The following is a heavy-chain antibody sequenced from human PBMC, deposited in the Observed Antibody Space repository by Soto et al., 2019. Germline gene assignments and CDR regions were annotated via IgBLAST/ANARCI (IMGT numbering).Heavy chain of an antibody. V-gene: IGHV3-74*01. D-gene: IGHD2-15*01. CDR3: VRTSLVVAAATREDY. Sequence: EVQLVESGGGLVQPGESLRLSCAASGFTFSSYWMHCVRQAPGKGLVWVSRINSAGSSTSYAGSVKGRFTISRDNAKNTLYLQMNSLRAEATAVYYCVRTSLVVAAATREDYWGQGTLVTASS. CDR1: GFTFSSYW. J-gene: IGHJ4*02. CDR2: INSAGSST.